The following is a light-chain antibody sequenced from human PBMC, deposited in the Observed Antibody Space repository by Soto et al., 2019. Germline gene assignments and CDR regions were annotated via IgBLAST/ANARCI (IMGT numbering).Light chain of an antibody. CDR3: EQYGTSSVT. V-gene: IGKV3-20*01. CDR2: DAS. CDR1: QSISSNS. J-gene: IGKJ5*01. Sequence: EIVLTQSPGTLSLSPGERATLSCRASQSISSNSLAWYQQKSGQAPRLLIYDASSRATGIPDRFSGSGSGTDFTLNISRLEPGDFAMYYCEQYGTSSVTFGQGTRLEIK.